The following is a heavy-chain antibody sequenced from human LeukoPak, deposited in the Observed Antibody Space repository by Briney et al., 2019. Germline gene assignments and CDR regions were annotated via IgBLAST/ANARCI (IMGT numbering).Heavy chain of an antibody. V-gene: IGHV4-59*08. D-gene: IGHD3-10*01. J-gene: IGHJ4*02. CDR3: ARNKGSPRTPLDY. CDR2: IYYSGST. CDR1: GGSISSYY. Sequence: PSETLSLTCTVSGGSISSYYWSWIRQPPGKGLEWIGYIYYSGSTNYNPSLKSRVTISVDTSKNQFSLKLSSVTAADTAVYYCARNKGSPRTPLDYWGQGTLVTVSS.